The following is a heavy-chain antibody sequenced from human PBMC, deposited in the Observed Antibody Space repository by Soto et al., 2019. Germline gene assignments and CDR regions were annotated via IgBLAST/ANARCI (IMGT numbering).Heavy chain of an antibody. Sequence: LRLSCAASGFTFSSYAMHWVRQAPGKGLEYVSAITSNGGSTYYANSVKGRFTISRDNFKNTLYLQMGSLRAEDMAVYFCVRGVSTWEFWGQGTLVTVSS. CDR2: ITSNGGST. V-gene: IGHV3-64*01. J-gene: IGHJ4*02. CDR1: GFTFSSYA. D-gene: IGHD3-10*01. CDR3: VRGVSTWEF.